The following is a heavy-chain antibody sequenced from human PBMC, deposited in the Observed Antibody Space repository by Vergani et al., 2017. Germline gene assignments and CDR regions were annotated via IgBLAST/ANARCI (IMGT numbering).Heavy chain of an antibody. D-gene: IGHD1-20*01. CDR2: ISYDGSNK. V-gene: IGHV3-30*03. CDR1: GFTFSSYG. Sequence: QVQLVESGGGVVQPGRSLRLSCAASGFTFSSYGMHWVRQAPGKGLEWVAVISYDGSNKYYADSVKGRFTISRDKSKNTLYLQMNSLRAEDTAVYYCARDRYNWNQGRFDYWGQGTLVTVSS. J-gene: IGHJ4*02. CDR3: ARDRYNWNQGRFDY.